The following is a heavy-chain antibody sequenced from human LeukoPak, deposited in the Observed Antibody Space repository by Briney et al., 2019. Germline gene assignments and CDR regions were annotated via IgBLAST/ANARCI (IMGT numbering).Heavy chain of an antibody. Sequence: SVKVSCKASGGTFSSYAISWVRQAPGQGLEWMGGIIPIFGTANYAQKFQGRVTITTDESTSTAYMELSSLRSEDTAVYYCAKVHRYDSSGYQPLFDYWGQGTLVTVSS. D-gene: IGHD3-22*01. V-gene: IGHV1-69*05. CDR1: GGTFSSYA. CDR2: IIPIFGTA. CDR3: AKVHRYDSSGYQPLFDY. J-gene: IGHJ4*02.